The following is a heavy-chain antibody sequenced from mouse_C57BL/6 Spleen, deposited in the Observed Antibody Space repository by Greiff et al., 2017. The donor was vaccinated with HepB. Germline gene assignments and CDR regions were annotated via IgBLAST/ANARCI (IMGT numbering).Heavy chain of an antibody. J-gene: IGHJ2*01. V-gene: IGHV1-26*01. CDR2: INPNNGGT. Sequence: VQLQQSGPELVKPGASVKISCKASGYTFTDYYMNWVKQSHGKSLEWIGDINPNNGGTSYNQKFKGKATLTVDKSSSTAYMELRSLTSEDSAVYYCARSGTRGYFDYWGQGTTLTVSS. CDR3: ARSGTRGYFDY. D-gene: IGHD4-1*01. CDR1: GYTFTDYY.